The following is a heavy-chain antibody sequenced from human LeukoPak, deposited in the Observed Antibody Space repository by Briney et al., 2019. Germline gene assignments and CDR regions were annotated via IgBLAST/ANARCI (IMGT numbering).Heavy chain of an antibody. CDR1: GYTLTELS. CDR2: FDPEDGET. D-gene: IGHD3-10*01. V-gene: IGHV1-24*01. J-gene: IGHJ4*02. CDR3: ATLYGSGSYSDY. Sequence: ASVTVSCKVSGYTLTELSMHWVRQAPGKGLEWMGGFDPEDGETIYAQKFQGRVTITEDTSTDTAYMELSSLRSEDTAVYYCATLYGSGSYSDYWGQGTLVTVSS.